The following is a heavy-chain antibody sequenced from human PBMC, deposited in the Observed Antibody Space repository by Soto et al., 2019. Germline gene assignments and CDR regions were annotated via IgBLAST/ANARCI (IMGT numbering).Heavy chain of an antibody. Sequence: GGSLRLSCAASGFTFSNAWMSWVRQAPGKGLEWVGRIKSKTDGGTTDYAAPVKGRFTISRDDSKSIAYLQMNSLKTEDTAVYYCTRVFNRWLGSYGMDVWGQGTTVTVSS. V-gene: IGHV3-15*01. CDR1: GFTFSNAW. D-gene: IGHD5-12*01. J-gene: IGHJ6*02. CDR3: TRVFNRWLGSYGMDV. CDR2: IKSKTDGGTT.